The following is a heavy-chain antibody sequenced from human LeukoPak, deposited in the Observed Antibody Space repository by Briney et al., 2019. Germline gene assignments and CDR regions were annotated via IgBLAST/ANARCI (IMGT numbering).Heavy chain of an antibody. Sequence: ASVKVSCKASGYTFSDFHIHWVRQAPGQGLEWMGWINPHSGGTNYAQKFQGRVTLTRDTSITTAYMELSKLRTDDTAVYSCTRDVPGYSSYFDSWGQGTLVTVSS. J-gene: IGHJ4*02. CDR3: TRDVPGYSSYFDS. D-gene: IGHD6-19*01. V-gene: IGHV1-2*02. CDR2: INPHSGGT. CDR1: GYTFSDFH.